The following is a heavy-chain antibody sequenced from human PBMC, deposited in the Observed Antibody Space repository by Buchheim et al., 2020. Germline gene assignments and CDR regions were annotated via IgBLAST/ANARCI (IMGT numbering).Heavy chain of an antibody. D-gene: IGHD2-21*02. CDR3: VGCGGDCYTPDH. CDR2: INQDGSEK. V-gene: IGHV3-7*03. Sequence: EVQLVESGGGLVRPGGSLRLSCAASGYIGRNYWMTWVRQAPGKGLEWVANINQDGSEKNYVDSVKGRFTISRDNAKNSLYLQVNSLRVEDTAVYYCVGCGGDCYTPDHWGQGTL. J-gene: IGHJ4*02. CDR1: GYIGRNYW.